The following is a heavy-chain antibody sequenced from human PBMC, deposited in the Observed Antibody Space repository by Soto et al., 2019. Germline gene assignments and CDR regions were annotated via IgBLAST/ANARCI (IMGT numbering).Heavy chain of an antibody. V-gene: IGHV5-10-1*01. Sequence: GESLKISCKVSGISFDDNAISWVRQMPGKGLEWMGRISRDGSSSSYSPSFQGHVSIYADRTTNTAYLQWSNLTTSDTAMYYCARRGPGDWGQGTLVTVSS. CDR3: ARRGPGD. CDR1: GISFDDNA. D-gene: IGHD3-10*01. J-gene: IGHJ4*02. CDR2: ISRDGSSS.